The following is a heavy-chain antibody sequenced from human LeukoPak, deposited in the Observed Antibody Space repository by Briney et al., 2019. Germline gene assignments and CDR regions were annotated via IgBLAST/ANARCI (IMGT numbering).Heavy chain of an antibody. CDR1: GFTFSHHG. CDR2: ISFDGSDH. Sequence: PGRSLRLSCAASGFTFSHHGMHWVRQAPGKGLEWVAAISFDGSDHYYADSVKGRFTMSRDNSKNTVCLQMNSLRAEDTAVYYCARDSSASLGYCSSTSCLLLGGWFDPWGQGTLVTVSS. CDR3: ARDSSASLGYCSSTSCLLLGGWFDP. D-gene: IGHD2-2*01. V-gene: IGHV3-30*03. J-gene: IGHJ5*02.